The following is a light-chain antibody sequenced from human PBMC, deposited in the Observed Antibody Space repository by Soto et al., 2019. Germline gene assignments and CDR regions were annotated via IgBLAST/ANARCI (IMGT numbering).Light chain of an antibody. CDR3: QQYNNSPIT. J-gene: IGKJ5*01. CDR1: QGISSA. Sequence: AIQLTQSPSSLSASVGDRVTIPCRASQGISSALAWYQQKPGKAPKILIYDASSLESGVPSRFSGSGSGTDFTLTISRLQPEDFSVYYCQQYNNSPITFGQGTRLEIK. V-gene: IGKV1D-13*01. CDR2: DAS.